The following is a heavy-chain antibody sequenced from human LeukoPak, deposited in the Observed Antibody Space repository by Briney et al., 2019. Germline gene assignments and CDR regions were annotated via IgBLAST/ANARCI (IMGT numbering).Heavy chain of an antibody. J-gene: IGHJ3*02. CDR2: IYHSGST. CDR1: GGSISSGGYY. D-gene: IGHD6-13*01. Sequence: SETLSLTCTVSGGSISSGGYYWSWIRQPPGKGLEWIGYIYHSGSTYYNPSLRSRVTISVDTSKNQFSLKLSSVTAADTAVYYCAREARHGSSWHRTGGAFDIWGQGTMVTVSS. CDR3: AREARHGSSWHRTGGAFDI. V-gene: IGHV4-61*08.